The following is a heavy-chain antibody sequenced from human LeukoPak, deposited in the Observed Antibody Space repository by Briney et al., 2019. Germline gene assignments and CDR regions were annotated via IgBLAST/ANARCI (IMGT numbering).Heavy chain of an antibody. J-gene: IGHJ4*02. V-gene: IGHV3-7*01. D-gene: IGHD6-19*01. CDR1: GFTFSSHW. Sequence: GGSLRLSCADSGFTFSSHWMNWVRQAPGRGLEWVGNINPDGSETYYVDSMKGRFTIFRDNAKNLLFLQMNSLRVEDTAVYYCAGPPQAGPFDYWGQGTLVTVSS. CDR2: INPDGSET. CDR3: AGPPQAGPFDY.